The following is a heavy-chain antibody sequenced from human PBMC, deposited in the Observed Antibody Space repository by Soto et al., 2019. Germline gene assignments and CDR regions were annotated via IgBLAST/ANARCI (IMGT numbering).Heavy chain of an antibody. CDR3: AKGGSGSYSNAFDI. Sequence: SESLSLTCPVSGASISSSRYYCGGIRQPPGKGLEWIGSIYYSGSTYYNPSLKSRVTISVDTSKNQFSLKLSSVTAADTAVYYCAKGGSGSYSNAFDIWGQGTMVT. CDR1: GASISSSRYY. V-gene: IGHV4-39*01. J-gene: IGHJ3*02. D-gene: IGHD3-10*01. CDR2: IYYSGST.